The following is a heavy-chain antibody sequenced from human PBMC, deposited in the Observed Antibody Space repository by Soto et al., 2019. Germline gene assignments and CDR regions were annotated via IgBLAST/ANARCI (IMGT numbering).Heavy chain of an antibody. Sequence: PSETLSLTCAVYGGSFSGYYWSWIRQPPGKGLEWIGEINHSGSTNYNPSLKSRVTISVDTSKNQFSLKLSSVTAADTAVYYCARVTIMVTFGGVIVSRDAFDIWGQGTMVTVS. CDR2: INHSGST. CDR1: GGSFSGYY. CDR3: ARVTIMVTFGGVIVSRDAFDI. D-gene: IGHD3-16*02. V-gene: IGHV4-34*01. J-gene: IGHJ3*02.